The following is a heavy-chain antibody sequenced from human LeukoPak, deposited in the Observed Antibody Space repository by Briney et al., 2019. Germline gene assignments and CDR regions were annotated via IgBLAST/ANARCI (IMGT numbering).Heavy chain of an antibody. CDR1: GYTFNTYG. CDR3: LRDALRPRLTPDY. Sequence: EASVKVSCRASGYTFNTYGISWVRQAPGQGLEWMGWISTYNGDTNYVQNLQGRVTMTTDTSTSTAYMELTSLRSDDTAVYYCLRDALRPRLTPDYWGQGTLVTVSS. J-gene: IGHJ4*02. V-gene: IGHV1-18*01. D-gene: IGHD2-15*01. CDR2: ISTYNGDT.